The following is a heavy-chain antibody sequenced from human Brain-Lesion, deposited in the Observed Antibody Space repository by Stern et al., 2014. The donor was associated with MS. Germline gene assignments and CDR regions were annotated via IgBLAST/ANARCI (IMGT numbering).Heavy chain of an antibody. Sequence: QVQLQESGPGLVKPSQTLPLTCTVSGGSISSGGYYWSWIRQHPGKGLEWIGYIHYSGSTYYNSALKSRVTISRDTSKNQFSLNLNSVTAADTAVYYCARVGVYVQTGWFDPWGQGALVTVSS. CDR2: IHYSGST. D-gene: IGHD2-8*01. V-gene: IGHV4-31*03. CDR3: ARVGVYVQTGWFDP. J-gene: IGHJ5*02. CDR1: GGSISSGGYY.